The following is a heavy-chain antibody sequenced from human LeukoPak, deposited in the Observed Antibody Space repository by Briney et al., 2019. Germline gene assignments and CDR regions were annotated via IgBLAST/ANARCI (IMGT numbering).Heavy chain of an antibody. V-gene: IGHV1-18*01. D-gene: IGHD2-15*01. J-gene: IGHJ6*02. CDR2: ISAYNGNT. CDR1: GYTFTSYG. CDR3: ASGYCSGGSCYGYYYYGMDV. Sequence: ASVKVSCKASGYTFTSYGISWVRQAPGQGLEWMGWISAYNGNTNYAQKLQGRVTMNTDTSTSTAYMELRSLRSDDTAVYYCASGYCSGGSCYGYYYYGMDVWGQGTKVTVSS.